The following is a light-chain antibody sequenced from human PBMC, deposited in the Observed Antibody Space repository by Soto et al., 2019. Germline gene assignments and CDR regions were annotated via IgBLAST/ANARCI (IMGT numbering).Light chain of an antibody. CDR1: RSNIGNNA. V-gene: IGLV1-51*01. CDR2: DND. J-gene: IGLJ3*02. Sequence: QSVLTQPPSVSAAPGQKVTVSCSGSRSNIGNNAVAWYQHLPGTAPKLLIYDNDKRPSGISDRFSASKSGTSATLAITGLQTGYEADYYCETWDSSLSAGVFGGGTKLTVL. CDR3: ETWDSSLSAGV.